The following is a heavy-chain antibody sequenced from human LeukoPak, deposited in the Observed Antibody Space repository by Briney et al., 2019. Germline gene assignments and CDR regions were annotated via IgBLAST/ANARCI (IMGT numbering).Heavy chain of an antibody. D-gene: IGHD3-16*01. CDR1: GFTFGDYA. V-gene: IGHV3-66*01. J-gene: IGHJ4*02. CDR3: ARESPLDYVWGRKASFDY. CDR2: IYSGGST. Sequence: GGSLRLSCTASGFTFGDYALTCVRQAPGKGLEWVSVIYSGGSTYYPDSVKGRFTISRDNSKNTLYLQMNSQRAEDTAVYYCARESPLDYVWGRKASFDYWGQGTLVTVSS.